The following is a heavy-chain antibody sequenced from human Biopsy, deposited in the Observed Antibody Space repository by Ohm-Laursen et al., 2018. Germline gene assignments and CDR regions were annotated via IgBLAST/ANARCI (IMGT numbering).Heavy chain of an antibody. V-gene: IGHV1-8*01. Sequence: ASVKVSCKVSGYTFTTYDITWVRQATGQGPEWMGWMNLISGNTGYAHKFRGRVTMTSDSSISTAYLEVSSLTFEDTAVYYCARAVRYRLLSDPWGQGTLVTVSS. CDR2: MNLISGNT. D-gene: IGHD2/OR15-2a*01. J-gene: IGHJ5*02. CDR3: ARAVRYRLLSDP. CDR1: GYTFTTYD.